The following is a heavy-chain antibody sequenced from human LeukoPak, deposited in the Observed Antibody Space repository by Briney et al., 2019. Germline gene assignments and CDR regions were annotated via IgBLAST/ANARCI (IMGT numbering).Heavy chain of an antibody. D-gene: IGHD6-19*01. V-gene: IGHV3-49*04. CDR1: GFTFSRYD. J-gene: IGHJ4*02. Sequence: LSGRSLRLSCAASGFTFSRYDMHWGRRAPGKGLEWVGFIRSKAYGGTTEYAASVKGRFTISRDDSKSIAYLQMNSLKTEDTAVYYCTRDLVAVAGNFDYWGQGTLATVSS. CDR2: IRSKAYGGTT. CDR3: TRDLVAVAGNFDY.